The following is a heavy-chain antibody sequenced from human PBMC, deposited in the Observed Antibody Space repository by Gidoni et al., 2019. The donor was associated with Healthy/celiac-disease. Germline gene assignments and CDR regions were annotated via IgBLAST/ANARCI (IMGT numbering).Heavy chain of an antibody. CDR1: GFTFSSYS. Sequence: EVQLVESGGGLVKPGGSLRLSCAASGFTFSSYSMNWVRQAPGKGLEWVSSISSSSSYIYYADSVKGRFTISRDNAKNSLYLQMNSLRAEDTAVYYCARVGYYDSSGIYYFDYWGQGTLVTVSS. D-gene: IGHD3-22*01. CDR3: ARVGYYDSSGIYYFDY. CDR2: ISSSSSYI. J-gene: IGHJ4*02. V-gene: IGHV3-21*01.